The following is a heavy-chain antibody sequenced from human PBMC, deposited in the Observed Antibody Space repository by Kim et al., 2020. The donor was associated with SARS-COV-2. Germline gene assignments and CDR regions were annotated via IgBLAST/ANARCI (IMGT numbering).Heavy chain of an antibody. D-gene: IGHD5-18*01. CDR1: GFTFSSYA. J-gene: IGHJ6*02. Sequence: GGSLRLSCAASGFTFSSYAMNWVRQAPGKGLECVSYFISSGSTIYYADSVKGRFTISRDNAKNSLYLQMNSLRAEDTAVYYCARDRSVSYGPYYYGMDVWGQGTTVTVSS. CDR2: FISSGSTI. CDR3: ARDRSVSYGPYYYGMDV. V-gene: IGHV3-48*03.